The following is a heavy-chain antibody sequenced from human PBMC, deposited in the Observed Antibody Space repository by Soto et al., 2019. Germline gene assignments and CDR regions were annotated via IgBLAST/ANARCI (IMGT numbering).Heavy chain of an antibody. V-gene: IGHV1-69*04. D-gene: IGHD2-2*01. Sequence: SVKVSCKASGGTFSSYAISWVRQAPGQGLEWMGRIIPILGIANYAQKFQGRVTITADKSTSTAYMELSSLRSEDTAVYYCARGGYCSSTSCYINWFDPWGQGTLVTVSS. CDR3: ARGGYCSSTSCYINWFDP. J-gene: IGHJ5*02. CDR1: GGTFSSYA. CDR2: IIPILGIA.